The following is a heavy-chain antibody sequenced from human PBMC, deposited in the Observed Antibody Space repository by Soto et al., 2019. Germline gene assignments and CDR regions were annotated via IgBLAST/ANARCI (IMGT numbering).Heavy chain of an antibody. Sequence: GXSLRLSCAASGFAFGSYGMHWVRQAPGNGLEWVALISYDGSNEYYADSVKGRFTISRDNSKNTLYLQVNSLRTEDTAVYYCAKDGNVYTSGWYAPSLDYWGQGTLVTVSS. CDR3: AKDGNVYTSGWYAPSLDY. J-gene: IGHJ4*02. D-gene: IGHD6-19*01. V-gene: IGHV3-30*18. CDR2: ISYDGSNE. CDR1: GFAFGSYG.